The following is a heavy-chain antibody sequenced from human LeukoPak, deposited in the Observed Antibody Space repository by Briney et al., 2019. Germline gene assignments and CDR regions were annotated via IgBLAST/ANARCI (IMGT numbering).Heavy chain of an antibody. J-gene: IGHJ6*03. D-gene: IGHD2-2*01. Sequence: AASVKASCKVSGYTLTELSMHSVRQAPGKGLEWMGGFDPEDGETIYAQKFQGRVTMTEDTSTDTAYMELSSLRSEDTAVYYCATVSLGCSSTSCYLYYYYMDVWGKGTTVTVSS. CDR3: ATVSLGCSSTSCYLYYYYMDV. CDR2: FDPEDGET. CDR1: GYTLTELS. V-gene: IGHV1-24*01.